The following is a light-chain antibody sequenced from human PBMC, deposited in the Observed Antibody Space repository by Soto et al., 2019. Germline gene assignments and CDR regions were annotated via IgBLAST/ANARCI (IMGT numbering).Light chain of an antibody. J-gene: IGLJ2*01. CDR1: SSNIGSNT. CDR3: AAWDDSLNGPVV. CDR2: SNN. Sequence: QSVLTQPPSASGTPGQRVTISCSGSSSNIGSNTVNWDQQLPGTAPKLLIYSNNQRPSGVPDRFSGSKSGTSASLAISGLQSEDEADYYCAAWDDSLNGPVVFGGGTKLTVL. V-gene: IGLV1-44*01.